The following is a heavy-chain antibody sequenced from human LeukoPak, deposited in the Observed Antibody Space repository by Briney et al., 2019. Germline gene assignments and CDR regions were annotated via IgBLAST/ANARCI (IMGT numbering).Heavy chain of an antibody. V-gene: IGHV5-10-1*01. D-gene: IGHD2-2*01. CDR1: GYSFTSYW. CDR3: ARPNGVGPAAQYYFDY. Sequence: PGESLEISCKGSGYSFTSYWISWVRQMPGKGLEWMGRIDPSDSYTNYSPSFQGHVTISAVKSISTAYLQWSSLKASDTAMYYCARPNGVGPAAQYYFDYWGQGTLVTVSS. CDR2: IDPSDSYT. J-gene: IGHJ4*02.